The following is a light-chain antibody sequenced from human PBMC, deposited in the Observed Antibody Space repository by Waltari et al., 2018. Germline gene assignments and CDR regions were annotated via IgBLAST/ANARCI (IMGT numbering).Light chain of an antibody. CDR2: GAS. J-gene: IGKJ1*01. V-gene: IGKV3-20*01. CDR1: QSVSRA. Sequence: EIVLPQSPGTLPLSLGEGPTVSCRASQSVSRALAWYQQKPGQAPRLLIYGASTRATGIPDRFSGSGSGTDFSLTISRLEPDDFAVYYCQHYLRLPVTFGQGTTVEI. CDR3: QHYLRLPVT.